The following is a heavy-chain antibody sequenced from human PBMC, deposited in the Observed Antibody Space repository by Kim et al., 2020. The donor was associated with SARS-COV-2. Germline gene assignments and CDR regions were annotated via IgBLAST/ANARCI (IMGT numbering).Heavy chain of an antibody. V-gene: IGHV4-59*01. CDR3: ARDEDGYNHFDY. Sequence: SETLSLTCTVSGGSISSYYWSWIRQSPEKGLEWIGYIYYSGSTYYNPSLKSRVTMSVDTSKNQFSLKLRSVTAADTAVYYCARDEDGYNHFDYWGQGTLV. J-gene: IGHJ4*02. CDR1: GGSISSYY. CDR2: IYYSGST. D-gene: IGHD5-12*01.